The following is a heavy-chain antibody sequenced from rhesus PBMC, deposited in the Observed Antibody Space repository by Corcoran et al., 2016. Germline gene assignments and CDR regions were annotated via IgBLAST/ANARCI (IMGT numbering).Heavy chain of an antibody. J-gene: IGHJ4*01. V-gene: IGHV4-80*01. D-gene: IGHD4-29*01. CDR3: VRFGAADY. Sequence: QVQLQESGPGLVKPSETLSLTCAVSGASISSYWWSWIRQPPGEGLDWIGEINGNSGHTHYNPSLKSRVTMSKDASKNQVSLRLSSVTAADTAVYYCVRFGAADYWGQGVLVTVSS. CDR2: INGNSGHT. CDR1: GASISSYW.